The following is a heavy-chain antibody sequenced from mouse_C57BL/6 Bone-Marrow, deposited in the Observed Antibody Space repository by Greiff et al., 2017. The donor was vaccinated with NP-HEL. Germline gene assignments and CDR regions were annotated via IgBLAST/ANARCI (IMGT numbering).Heavy chain of an antibody. J-gene: IGHJ3*01. V-gene: IGHV1-50*01. CDR2: IDPSDSYT. CDR1: GYTFTTYW. Sequence: QVQLQQPGAGLVKPGASVKLSCKASGYTFTTYWMQWVKQRPGQGLEWIGEIDPSDSYTNYNQKFKGKATLTVDTSSSTANMQLSSLTSEDSAVYYCARKAYYGRSYEFAYWGQGTLVTVSA. CDR3: ARKAYYGRSYEFAY. D-gene: IGHD1-1*01.